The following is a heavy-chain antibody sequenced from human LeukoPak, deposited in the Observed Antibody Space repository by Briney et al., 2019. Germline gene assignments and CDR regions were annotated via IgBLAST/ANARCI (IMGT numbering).Heavy chain of an antibody. CDR1: GGSFSGYY. CDR3: ARGRWELHY. Sequence: PSETLSLTCAAYGGSFSGYYWSWIRQPPGKGLEWIGFFDDSGSSSYNPSLKSRVTMSVDTSKNQFSLNLISVTAADTAVYYCARGRWELHYWGQGTLVTVSS. V-gene: IGHV4-59*01. CDR2: FDDSGSS. D-gene: IGHD1-26*01. J-gene: IGHJ4*02.